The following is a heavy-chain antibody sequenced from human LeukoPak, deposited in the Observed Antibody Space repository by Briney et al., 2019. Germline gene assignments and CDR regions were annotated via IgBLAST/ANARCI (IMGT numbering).Heavy chain of an antibody. CDR3: ARGEMATPLDY. CDR1: GGSISSSSYY. V-gene: IGHV4-39*07. Sequence: SETLSLTCTVSGGSISSSSYYWGWIRQPPGKGLEWIGSIYYSGSTYYNPSLKSRVTISVDTSKNQFSLKLSSVTAADTAVYYCARGEMATPLDYWGQGTLVTVSS. J-gene: IGHJ4*02. D-gene: IGHD5-24*01. CDR2: IYYSGST.